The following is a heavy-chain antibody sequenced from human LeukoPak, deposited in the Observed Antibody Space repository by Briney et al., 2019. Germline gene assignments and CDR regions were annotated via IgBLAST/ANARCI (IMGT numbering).Heavy chain of an antibody. CDR3: AIGEIYYYDRGARGDAVDI. D-gene: IGHD3-22*01. Sequence: ASVKVSCKASGYTFTSYYMHWVRQAPGQGLEWMGIINPRSGNTTHVQKLQGGVTMTRDTSTSTAYMELSSLRSEDTAVYYCAIGEIYYYDRGARGDAVDIWGQGTMVTVSS. CDR1: GYTFTSYY. CDR2: INPRSGNT. J-gene: IGHJ3*02. V-gene: IGHV1-46*04.